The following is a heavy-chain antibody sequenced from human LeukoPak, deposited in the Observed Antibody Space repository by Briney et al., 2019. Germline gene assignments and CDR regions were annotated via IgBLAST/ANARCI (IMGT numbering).Heavy chain of an antibody. J-gene: IGHJ4*02. CDR3: ARAKAGSASILDY. Sequence: PGGSLRLSCAASGFIFSSHSMNWVRQVPGKGLEWVSSITSSSTYIYYADSVKGRFTISRDDAKNSLYLQMNSLRAEDTAVYYCARAKAGSASILDYWGQGTLVTVSS. V-gene: IGHV3-21*01. CDR2: ITSSSTYI. D-gene: IGHD2-2*02. CDR1: GFIFSSHS.